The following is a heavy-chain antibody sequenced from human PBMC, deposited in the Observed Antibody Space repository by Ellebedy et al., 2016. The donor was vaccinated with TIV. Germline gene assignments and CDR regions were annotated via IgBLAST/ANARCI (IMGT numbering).Heavy chain of an antibody. D-gene: IGHD4-23*01. Sequence: PGGSLRLSCAASGFTFGTYEMNWVRQAPGKGLEWVSYISSSGSTIYYADSVKGRFTISRDNAKNSLYLQMNSLRAEDTAVYYCARGLVVTPAQCFDYWGQGTLVTVSS. CDR1: GFTFGTYE. CDR3: ARGLVVTPAQCFDY. J-gene: IGHJ4*02. CDR2: ISSSGSTI. V-gene: IGHV3-48*03.